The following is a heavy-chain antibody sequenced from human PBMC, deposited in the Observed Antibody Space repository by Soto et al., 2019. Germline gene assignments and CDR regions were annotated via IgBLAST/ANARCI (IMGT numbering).Heavy chain of an antibody. V-gene: IGHV3-30*03. D-gene: IGHD1-26*01. CDR3: ARYSGKYQGPIDY. CDR2: ISYDGSNK. Sequence: QVQLVESGGGVVQPGRSLRLSCAASGFTFSHYGIHWVRQAPGKGLEWVAVISYDGSNKHYADSVKGRFTVSRDNSKNTLSLQMNSLRAEDTAVYFCARYSGKYQGPIDYWGQGTLVTVSS. CDR1: GFTFSHYG. J-gene: IGHJ4*02.